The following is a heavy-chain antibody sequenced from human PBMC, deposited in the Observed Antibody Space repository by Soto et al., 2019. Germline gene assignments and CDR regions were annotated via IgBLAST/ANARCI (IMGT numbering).Heavy chain of an antibody. Sequence: SETLSLTCAVSSGSMSSSKCWSWVRQPPGKGLEWIGEIYHSGSTNYNPSLKSRVTIPVDKSKNQFSLKLSSVTAADTAVYYCARRGERLRYDYWGQGTLVTSPQ. V-gene: IGHV4-4*02. CDR2: IYHSGST. D-gene: IGHD1-1*01. J-gene: IGHJ4*02. CDR3: ARRGERLRYDY. CDR1: SGSMSSSKC.